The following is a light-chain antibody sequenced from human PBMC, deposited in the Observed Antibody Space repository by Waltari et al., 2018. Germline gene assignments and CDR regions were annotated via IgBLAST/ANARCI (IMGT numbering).Light chain of an antibody. J-gene: IGKJ1*01. CDR1: QSFGTC. CDR3: HQTSSLPET. CDR2: DAS. Sequence: EVVPTQSPDFQSVTPKEKVTITCRASQSFGTCLHRYQQKPDQSPKLLIKDASPSSSGVPSRFSGSGSGTDFTLTINSLEAEDAATYYCHQTSSLPETFGQGTKVEIK. V-gene: IGKV6-21*02.